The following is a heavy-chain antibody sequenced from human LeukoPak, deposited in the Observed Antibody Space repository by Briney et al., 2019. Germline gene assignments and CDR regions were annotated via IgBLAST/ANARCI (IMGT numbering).Heavy chain of an antibody. CDR1: GFTFSSYW. CDR3: ARDSDSSGYYSFDY. V-gene: IGHV3-74*01. Sequence: PGGSLRLSCAASGFTFSSYWMHWVRQAPGKGLVWVSRINSDGSSTTYADSVKGRFTISRDNAKKTLYVQMNSLRAEDTAVYYCARDSDSSGYYSFDYWGQGILVTVSS. D-gene: IGHD3-22*01. J-gene: IGHJ4*02. CDR2: INSDGSST.